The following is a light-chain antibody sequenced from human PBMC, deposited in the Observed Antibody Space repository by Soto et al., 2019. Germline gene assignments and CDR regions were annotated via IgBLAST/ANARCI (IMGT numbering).Light chain of an antibody. CDR2: GVS. J-gene: IGLJ3*02. CDR1: SSDVGGYNY. CDR3: CSYVDTDTWV. V-gene: IGLV2-11*01. Sequence: QSALTQPRSVSGSPGQSVTISCTGTSSDVGGYNYVSWYQQYPGKAPKLMISGVSERPSGVPDRFSGSKSGNTASLTISGLQAEDDADYYCCSYVDTDTWVFGGGTKVTVL.